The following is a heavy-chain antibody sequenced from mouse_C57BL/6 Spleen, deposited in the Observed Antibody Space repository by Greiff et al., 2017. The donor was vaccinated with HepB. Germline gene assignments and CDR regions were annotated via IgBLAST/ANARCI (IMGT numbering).Heavy chain of an antibody. CDR3: ARDVELRDYYFDY. Sequence: EVKLVESGGGLVKPGGSLKLSCAASGFTFSSYAMSWVRQTPEKRLEWVATISDGGSYTYYPDNVKGRFTISRDNAKNNLYLQMSHLKSEDTAMYYCARDVELRDYYFDYWGQGTTLTVSS. V-gene: IGHV5-4*01. CDR1: GFTFSSYA. CDR2: ISDGGSYT. D-gene: IGHD1-1*01. J-gene: IGHJ2*01.